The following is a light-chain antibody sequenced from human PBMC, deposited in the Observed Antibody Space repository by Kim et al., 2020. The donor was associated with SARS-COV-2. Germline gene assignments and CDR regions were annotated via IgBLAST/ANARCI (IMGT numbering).Light chain of an antibody. J-gene: IGKJ1*01. CDR3: QQNNKWPRT. V-gene: IGKV3-15*01. Sequence: EIVMTQSPATLSVSPGERATLPCRASQTLTYTLAWYQQRPGQAPRLLIYDASTRATGIPARFSGSGSGTEFTLTISSLQSEDFAVYYCQQNNKWPRTFGQGTKVDIK. CDR1: QTLTYT. CDR2: DAS.